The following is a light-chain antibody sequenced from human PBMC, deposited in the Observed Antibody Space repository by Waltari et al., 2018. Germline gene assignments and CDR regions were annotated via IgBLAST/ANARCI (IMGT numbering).Light chain of an antibody. Sequence: DIQMTQSPSTLSASVGDRVTFTCRASRSINSWLAWYQQKPGIAPKLLIYKASSLESGVPSRFSGSGSGTEFTLTISSLQPDDLATYYCQQYSANPWTFGQGTRVEIE. CDR2: KAS. CDR3: QQYSANPWT. V-gene: IGKV1-5*03. CDR1: RSINSW. J-gene: IGKJ1*01.